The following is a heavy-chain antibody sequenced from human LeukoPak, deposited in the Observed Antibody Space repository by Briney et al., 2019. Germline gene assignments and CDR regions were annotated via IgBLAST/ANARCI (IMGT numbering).Heavy chain of an antibody. CDR3: FRVGSGGDSEYLDY. CDR2: SRSKAKRYTP. V-gene: IGHV3-72*01. CDR1: GFILSAHF. J-gene: IGHJ4*02. Sequence: GGSLTLFCSVSGFILSAHFLVWVRQARGKGLEWVGRSRSKAKRYTPEYAASVNGRFTILRDDSTTSPYLQMISLKIDDMAIYYCFRVGSGGDSEYLDYWGQGTLVTVSS. D-gene: IGHD2-21*01.